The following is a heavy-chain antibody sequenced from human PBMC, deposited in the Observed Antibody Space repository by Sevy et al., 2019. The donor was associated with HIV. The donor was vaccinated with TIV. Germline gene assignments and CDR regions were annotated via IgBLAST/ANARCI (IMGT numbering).Heavy chain of an antibody. CDR3: ARGTVLLGIVVVPAARGWFDP. CDR1: GYTFTNYD. J-gene: IGHJ5*02. V-gene: IGHV1-8*01. Sequence: ASVKVSCKASGYTFTNYDINWVRQATGQGLEWMGWMNPNSGNTGYAQKFQGRVTMTRNTSISTAYMELGSLGSGDTAVYYCARGTVLLGIVVVPAARGWFDPWGQGTLVTVSS. CDR2: MNPNSGNT. D-gene: IGHD2-2*03.